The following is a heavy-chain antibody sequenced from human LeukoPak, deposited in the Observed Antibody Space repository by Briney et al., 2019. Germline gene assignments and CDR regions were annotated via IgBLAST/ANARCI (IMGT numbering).Heavy chain of an antibody. V-gene: IGHV3-30*04. D-gene: IGHD3-10*01. CDR1: GFTFSSYA. J-gene: IGHJ6*02. Sequence: GRSLRLSCAASGFTFSSYAMHWVRQAPGKGLEWVALISYDGSNKYYADSVKGRFTISRDNSKNTLYLQMNSLRAEDTAVYYCARDLGGVHYYYGMDVWGQGTTVTVSS. CDR2: ISYDGSNK. CDR3: ARDLGGVHYYYGMDV.